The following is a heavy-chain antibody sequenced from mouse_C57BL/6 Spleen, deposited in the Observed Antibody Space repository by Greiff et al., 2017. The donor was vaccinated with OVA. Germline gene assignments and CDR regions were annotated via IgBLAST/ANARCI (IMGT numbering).Heavy chain of an antibody. CDR1: GFTFSDYY. V-gene: IGHV5-16*01. CDR3: ARGYDYELDAMDY. Sequence: EVMLVESEGGLVQPGSSMKLSCTASGFTFSDYYMAWVRQVPEKGLEWVANINYDGSSTYYLDSLKSRFIISRDNAKNILYLQMSSLKSEDTATYYCARGYDYELDAMDYWGQGTSVTVSS. J-gene: IGHJ4*01. D-gene: IGHD2-4*01. CDR2: INYDGSST.